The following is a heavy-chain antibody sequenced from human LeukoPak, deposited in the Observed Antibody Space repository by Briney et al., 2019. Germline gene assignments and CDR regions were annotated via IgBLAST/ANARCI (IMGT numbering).Heavy chain of an antibody. Sequence: GGSLRLSCAASGFTFSSYWMHWVRQAPGKGLVWVSRINSDGSIANYADSVKGRFTISRDNAKNTLYLQTNSLRAEDTAVYYCTRGDGRTGWYFDLWGRGTLVTVSS. J-gene: IGHJ2*01. V-gene: IGHV3-74*01. CDR2: INSDGSIA. CDR1: GFTFSSYW. D-gene: IGHD4-17*01. CDR3: TRGDGRTGWYFDL.